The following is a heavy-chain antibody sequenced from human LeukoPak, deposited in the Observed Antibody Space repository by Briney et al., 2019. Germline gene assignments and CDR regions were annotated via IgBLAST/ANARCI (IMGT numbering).Heavy chain of an antibody. CDR3: AKSSSGWYGGFDY. J-gene: IGHJ4*02. D-gene: IGHD6-19*01. CDR2: IYSGGST. Sequence: PGGSLRLSCAASGFTVSSNYMSWVRQAPGKGLEWVSVIYSGGSTYYADSVKGRFTISRDNSKNTVYLQMNSLRAEDTAVYYCAKSSSGWYGGFDYWGQGTLVTVSS. CDR1: GFTVSSNY. V-gene: IGHV3-53*05.